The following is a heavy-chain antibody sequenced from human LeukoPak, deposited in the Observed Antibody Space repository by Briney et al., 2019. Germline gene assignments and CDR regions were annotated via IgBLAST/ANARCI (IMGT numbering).Heavy chain of an antibody. CDR2: INHTGNA. CDR3: ARPRTRSGSYSY. Sequence: SETLSLTCTVSGGSISSYYWSWIRQPPGKGLEWIGEINHTGNANYNPSLKSRVTISIDTAKNEFSLNLYSVTAADTAVYYCARPRTRSGSYSYWGQGTLVTVSS. D-gene: IGHD1-26*01. J-gene: IGHJ4*02. V-gene: IGHV4-34*01. CDR1: GGSISSYY.